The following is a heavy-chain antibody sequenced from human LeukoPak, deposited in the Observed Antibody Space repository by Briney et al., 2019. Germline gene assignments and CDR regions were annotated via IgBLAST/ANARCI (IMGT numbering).Heavy chain of an antibody. D-gene: IGHD4-17*01. Sequence: NPSETLSLTCTVSGGSISSSSYNWGWIRQPPGKGLEWIGEINHSGSTNYNPSLKSRVTISVDTSKNQFSLKLSSVTAADTAVYYCATNGDYSPSAYYYYYYGMDVWGQGTTVTVSS. V-gene: IGHV4-39*07. CDR1: GGSISSSSYN. CDR2: INHSGST. CDR3: ATNGDYSPSAYYYYYYGMDV. J-gene: IGHJ6*02.